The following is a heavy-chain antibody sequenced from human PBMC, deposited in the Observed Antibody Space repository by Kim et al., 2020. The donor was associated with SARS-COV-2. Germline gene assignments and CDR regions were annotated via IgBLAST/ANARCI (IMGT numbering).Heavy chain of an antibody. J-gene: IGHJ4*02. D-gene: IGHD2-2*01. CDR3: RVVPAALVLGFDY. V-gene: IGHV1-46*01. CDR1: GYTFTSYY. Sequence: ASVKVSCKASGYTFTSYYMHWVRQAPGQGLEWLGIINPSGGSTSYAQQFQGRVTMTTDTSTSTVYMELSSLRSEYTAVYYCRVVPAALVLGFDYWGQGTLVTVAS. CDR2: INPSGGST.